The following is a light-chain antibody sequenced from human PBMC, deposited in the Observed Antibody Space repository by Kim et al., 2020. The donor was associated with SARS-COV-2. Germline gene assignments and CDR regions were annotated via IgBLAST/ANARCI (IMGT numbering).Light chain of an antibody. CDR3: QQYGTPPLT. CDR2: GAS. CDR1: QSIISDS. V-gene: IGKV3-20*01. J-gene: IGKJ4*01. Sequence: APGDRATLSCRATQSIISDSLTWYQQKPGQAPKLLIYGASSRATGIPDRFSGSGSGTDFTLTISRLEPEDFAVYYCQQYGTPPLTFGGGTKVDIK.